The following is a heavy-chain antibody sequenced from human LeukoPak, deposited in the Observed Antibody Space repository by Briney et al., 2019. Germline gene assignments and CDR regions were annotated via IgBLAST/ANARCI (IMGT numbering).Heavy chain of an antibody. CDR1: GYTFTGYY. V-gene: IGHV1-2*02. Sequence: ASVTVSSKASGYTFTGYYMHWVRQAPGQGLEWMGWINPNSGGTNYAQKFQGRVTMTRDTSISTAYMELSRLRSDDTAVYYCARDRSMTNDAFDIWGQGTMVTVSS. J-gene: IGHJ3*02. CDR2: INPNSGGT. CDR3: ARDRSMTNDAFDI.